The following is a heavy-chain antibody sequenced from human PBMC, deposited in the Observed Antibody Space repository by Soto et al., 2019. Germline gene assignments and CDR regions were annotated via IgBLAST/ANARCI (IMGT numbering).Heavy chain of an antibody. CDR3: ARDLPQGGWFDP. V-gene: IGHV1-18*01. Sequence: ASVKVSFKASGYTFTSYGISWVRQAPGQGLEWMGWISAYNGNTNYAQKLQGRVTMTTDTSTSTAYMELRSLRSDDTAVYYCARDLPQGGWFDPWGQGTLVTVSS. D-gene: IGHD1-26*01. CDR2: ISAYNGNT. CDR1: GYTFTSYG. J-gene: IGHJ5*02.